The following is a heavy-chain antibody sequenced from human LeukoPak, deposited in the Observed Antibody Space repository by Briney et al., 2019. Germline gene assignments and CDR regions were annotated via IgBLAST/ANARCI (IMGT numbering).Heavy chain of an antibody. CDR1: GFTFSSYA. CDR2: ISGSGGRT. V-gene: IGHV3-23*01. CDR3: ARTSVAAAISPYYFDY. J-gene: IGHJ4*02. D-gene: IGHD2-2*02. Sequence: GGSLRLSCAASGFTFSSYAMNWVRQAPGKGLEWVSAISGSGGRTHYADSVKGRFTISRDNSKNTLYLQMASLRAEDTAVYYCARTSVAAAISPYYFDYWGQGTLVTVSS.